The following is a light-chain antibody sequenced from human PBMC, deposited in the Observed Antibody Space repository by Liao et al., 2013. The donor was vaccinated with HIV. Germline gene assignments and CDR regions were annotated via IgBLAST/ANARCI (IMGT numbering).Light chain of an antibody. CDR3: QMWGGTSAQVL. V-gene: IGLV3-1*01. J-gene: IGLJ3*02. CDR1: NLGDKH. Sequence: SYDLAQPPSVSVSPGQTATISCSGQNLGDKHASWYQQKSGQAPVLVIFHETDRPSGISDRFSGSTSENTATLTISRAEAGDEADYYCQMWGGTSAQVLFGGGTQL. CDR2: HET.